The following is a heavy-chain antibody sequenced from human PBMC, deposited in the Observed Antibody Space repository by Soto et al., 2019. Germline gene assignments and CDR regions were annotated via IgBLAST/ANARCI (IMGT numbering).Heavy chain of an antibody. CDR2: IYSGGST. CDR1: GFTVSSNY. CDR3: TRMITFGGVIARGAFDI. J-gene: IGHJ3*02. V-gene: IGHV3-66*01. D-gene: IGHD3-16*02. Sequence: PGGSLRLSCAASGFTVSSNYMSWVRQAPGKGLEWVSVIYSGGSTYYADSVKGRFTISRDNSKNTLYLQMNSLRAEDTAVYYCTRMITFGGVIARGAFDIWGQGTMVTVSS.